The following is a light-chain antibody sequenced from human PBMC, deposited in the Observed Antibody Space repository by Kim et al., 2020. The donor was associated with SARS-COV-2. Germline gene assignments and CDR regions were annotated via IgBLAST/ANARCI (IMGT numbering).Light chain of an antibody. CDR3: QKYDSALLT. J-gene: IGKJ4*01. V-gene: IGKV1-27*01. CDR1: QSISNH. CDR2: AAF. Sequence: ASVGDRVTITGRASQSISNHLAWYQQKPGKVPKLLIYAAFTLQSGVPSRFSGSGSGTDFTLTISSLQPEDVATYYCQKYDSALLTFGGGTKVDIK.